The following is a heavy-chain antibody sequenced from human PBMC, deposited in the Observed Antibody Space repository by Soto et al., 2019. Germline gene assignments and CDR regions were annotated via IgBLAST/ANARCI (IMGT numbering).Heavy chain of an antibody. CDR3: ARLNYYGPFDY. CDR2: IYYSGST. D-gene: IGHD3-10*01. J-gene: IGHJ4*02. CDR1: GGSISSSSYY. V-gene: IGHV4-39*01. Sequence: SETLSLTCTVSGGSISSSSYYWGWIRQPPGKGLEWIGSIYYSGSTYYNPSLKSRVTISVDTSKNQFSLKLSSVTAADTAVYYCARLNYYGPFDYWGQGTLVTVSS.